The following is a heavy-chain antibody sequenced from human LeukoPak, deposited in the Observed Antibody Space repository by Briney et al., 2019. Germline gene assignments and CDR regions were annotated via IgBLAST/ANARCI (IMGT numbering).Heavy chain of an antibody. CDR3: ARGPYSGSRRYFDY. CDR1: GFTFSSYS. V-gene: IGHV3-21*01. J-gene: IGHJ4*02. CDR2: ISSSSSYI. D-gene: IGHD1-26*01. Sequence: GGSLRLSSAASGFTFSSYSMNWVRQAPGKGLEWVSSISSSSSYIYYADSVKGRFTISRDNAKNSLYLQMNSLRAEDTAVYYCARGPYSGSRRYFDYWGQGTLVTVSS.